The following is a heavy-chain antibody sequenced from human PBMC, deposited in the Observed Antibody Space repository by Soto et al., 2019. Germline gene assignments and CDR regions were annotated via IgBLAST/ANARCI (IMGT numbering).Heavy chain of an antibody. CDR2: IYYSGST. CDR1: GGSISSGDYY. Sequence: SETLSLTCTVSGGSISSGDYYWSWIRQPPGKGLEWIGYIYYSGSTYYNPSLKSRVTISVDTSKNHFSLKLSSVTAADTAVYYCAISTEDFWSGYNWFDPWGQGTLVTVSS. D-gene: IGHD3-3*01. J-gene: IGHJ5*02. V-gene: IGHV4-30-4*01. CDR3: AISTEDFWSGYNWFDP.